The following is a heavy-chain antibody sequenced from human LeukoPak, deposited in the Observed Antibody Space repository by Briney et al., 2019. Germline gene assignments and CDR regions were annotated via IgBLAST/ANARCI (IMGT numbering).Heavy chain of an antibody. V-gene: IGHV3-49*03. D-gene: IGHD3-10*01. CDR2: IRSKAYGGTT. Sequence: GSLRLSCTASGFTFGDYAMSWFRQAPGKGLEWVGFIRSKAYGGTTEYAASVKGRFTISRDDSKSIAYLQMNSPKTEDTAVCYCTRPYYGSGSYYDYFDYWGQGTLVTVSS. CDR1: GFTFGDYA. CDR3: TRPYYGSGSYYDYFDY. J-gene: IGHJ4*02.